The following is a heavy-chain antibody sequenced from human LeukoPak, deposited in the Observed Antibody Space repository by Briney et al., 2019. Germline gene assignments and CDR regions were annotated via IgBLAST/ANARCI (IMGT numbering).Heavy chain of an antibody. D-gene: IGHD6-19*01. Sequence: SETLSLTCTVSGGSISSYYWSWIRQPPGKGLEWIGEINHSGSTNYNPSLKSRVTISVDTSKNQFSLKLSSVTAADTAVYYCARGPHQWLVRPYYFDYWGQGTLVTVSS. CDR3: ARGPHQWLVRPYYFDY. J-gene: IGHJ4*02. CDR2: INHSGST. CDR1: GGSISSYY. V-gene: IGHV4-34*01.